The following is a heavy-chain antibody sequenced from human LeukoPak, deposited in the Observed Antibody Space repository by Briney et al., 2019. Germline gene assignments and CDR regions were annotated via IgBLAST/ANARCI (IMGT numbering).Heavy chain of an antibody. D-gene: IGHD5-18*01. CDR2: IYWNDDK. CDR1: GFSLSTSAVG. J-gene: IGHJ3*02. CDR3: AHKEGPVQLWLNDAFDI. V-gene: IGHV2-5*01. Sequence: SGPTLVKPTQTLTLTCTFSGFSLSTSAVGVGWIRQPPVKPLEWLALIYWNDDKRYSPSLKSRLTITKDTSKNQLVLTMTNMDPVDTATYYCAHKEGPVQLWLNDAFDIWGQGTMVTVSS.